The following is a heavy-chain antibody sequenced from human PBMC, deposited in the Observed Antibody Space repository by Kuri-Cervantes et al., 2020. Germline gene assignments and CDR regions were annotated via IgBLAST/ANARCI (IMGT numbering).Heavy chain of an antibody. V-gene: IGHV3-11*01. CDR1: GFTFSDYH. J-gene: IGHJ3*02. CDR2: ITGGTTI. CDR3: ARGGDVFDI. Sequence: GGSLRLSCAVSGFTFSDYHMNWIRQAPGKGLEWVSYITGGTTIYYADSVTGRFTISRDNAKNFLNLQMNSLRPDDTAVYYCARGGDVFDIWGQGTLVTVSS. D-gene: IGHD1-26*01.